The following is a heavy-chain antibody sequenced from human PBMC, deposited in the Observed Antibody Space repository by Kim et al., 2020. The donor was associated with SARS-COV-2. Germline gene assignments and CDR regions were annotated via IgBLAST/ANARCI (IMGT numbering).Heavy chain of an antibody. V-gene: IGHV3-23*01. D-gene: IGHD6-6*01. J-gene: IGHJ4*02. CDR2: ISGSGDRT. Sequence: GGSLRLSCAASGFIFNNYAMTWVRQAPGKGLEWVSLISGSGDRTFYADSVKGRFTISRDNSKSTLYLQMNSLRAEDTAIYYCAKEWAARNTFDYWGPGTLVTVSS. CDR1: GFIFNNYA. CDR3: AKEWAARNTFDY.